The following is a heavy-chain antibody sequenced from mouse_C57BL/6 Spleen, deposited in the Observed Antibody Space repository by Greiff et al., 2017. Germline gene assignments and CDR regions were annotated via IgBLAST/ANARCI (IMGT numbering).Heavy chain of an antibody. CDR3: TTLSPHYYGSSPFAY. Sequence: VQLKQSGAELVRPGASVKLSCTASGFNIKDDYMHWVKQRPEQGLEWIGWIDPENGDTEYASTFQGKATITADTSSNTAYLQLSSLTSEDTAVYYCTTLSPHYYGSSPFAYWGQGTLVTVSA. J-gene: IGHJ3*01. CDR2: IDPENGDT. D-gene: IGHD1-1*01. V-gene: IGHV14-4*01. CDR1: GFNIKDDY.